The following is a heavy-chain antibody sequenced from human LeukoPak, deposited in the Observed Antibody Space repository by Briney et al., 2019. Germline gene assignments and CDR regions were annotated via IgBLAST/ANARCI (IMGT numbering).Heavy chain of an antibody. D-gene: IGHD5-18*01. Sequence: GGSLRLSCAASGFTFSSAWMHWVRQAPGKGLVWVSHINSDGSTTTYADSVKGRFTISRDNAKNTVYLQMNSLRAEDTAVYYCTRDYSYAPDYWGQGTLVTVSS. V-gene: IGHV3-74*01. CDR1: GFTFSSAW. CDR2: INSDGSTT. CDR3: TRDYSYAPDY. J-gene: IGHJ4*02.